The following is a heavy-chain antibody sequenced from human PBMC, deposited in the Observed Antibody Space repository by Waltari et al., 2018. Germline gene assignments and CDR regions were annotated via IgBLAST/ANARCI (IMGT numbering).Heavy chain of an antibody. CDR2: ISYDGSNK. J-gene: IGHJ6*02. D-gene: IGHD1-20*01. CDR3: ARAQQLATYNWKVIGRYGMDV. Sequence: QVQLVESGGGVVQPGRSLRLSCAASGFTFSSYAMHWVRQAPGKGLEWVAVISYDGSNKSYADSVKGRFTISRDNSKNTLYLQMNSLRAEDTAVYYCARAQQLATYNWKVIGRYGMDVWGQGTTVTVSS. CDR1: GFTFSSYA. V-gene: IGHV3-30-3*01.